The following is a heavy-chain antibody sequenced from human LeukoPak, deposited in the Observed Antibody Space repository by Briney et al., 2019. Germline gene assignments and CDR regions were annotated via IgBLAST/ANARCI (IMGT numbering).Heavy chain of an antibody. CDR1: GYTFTCHY. D-gene: IGHD6-13*01. CDR3: ARTLYIAAAPGGFDY. CDR2: INPKNAGT. V-gene: IGHV1-2*02. Sequence: ASVKVSCKASGYTFTCHYMHWVRPAPGQGLEWMGWINPKNAGTNYAQKFQGRVTMTRDTSTGTVYMELSRLRSDDTAVYYCARTLYIAAAPGGFDYWGQGTLVTVSS. J-gene: IGHJ4*02.